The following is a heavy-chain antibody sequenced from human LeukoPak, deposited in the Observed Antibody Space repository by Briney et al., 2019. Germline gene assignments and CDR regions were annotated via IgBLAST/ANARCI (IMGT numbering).Heavy chain of an antibody. J-gene: IGHJ4*02. D-gene: IGHD5-24*01. CDR3: TRGKMATPGTSFDY. CDR1: GFTFGDYA. CDR2: IRSKAYGGTT. Sequence: GGSLRLSCTASGFTFGDYAMSWVRQAPGKGLEWVGFIRSKAYGGTTEYAASVKGRFTISRDDSKSIAYLQMNSLKTEETAVYYCTRGKMATPGTSFDYWGQGTLVTVSS. V-gene: IGHV3-49*04.